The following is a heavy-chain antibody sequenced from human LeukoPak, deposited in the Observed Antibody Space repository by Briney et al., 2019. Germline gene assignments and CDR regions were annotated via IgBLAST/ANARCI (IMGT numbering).Heavy chain of an antibody. CDR2: ISGSGGST. CDR3: AKDHSYGSYYYYYHYMDV. D-gene: IGHD5-18*01. Sequence: GGSLRLSCAASGFTFSSYAMSWVRQAPGKGLEWGSAISGSGGSTYYADSVKGRFTISRDNSKNTLYLQMNSLRAEDTAVYYCAKDHSYGSYYYYYHYMDVWGKGTTVTASS. J-gene: IGHJ6*03. CDR1: GFTFSSYA. V-gene: IGHV3-23*01.